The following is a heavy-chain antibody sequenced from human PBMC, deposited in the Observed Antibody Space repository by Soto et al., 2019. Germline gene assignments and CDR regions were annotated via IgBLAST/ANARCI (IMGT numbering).Heavy chain of an antibody. Sequence: GGSLRLSCAASGFTFSSYDMHWVRQATGKGLEWVSAIGTAGDPYYPGSVKGRFTISRENAKNSLYLQMNSLRAGDTAVYYCARGGRKCGGDCYSRRNDAFDIWGKGTRVTVS. CDR2: IGTAGDP. D-gene: IGHD2-21*02. CDR1: GFTFSSYD. CDR3: ARGGRKCGGDCYSRRNDAFDI. J-gene: IGHJ3*02. V-gene: IGHV3-13*05.